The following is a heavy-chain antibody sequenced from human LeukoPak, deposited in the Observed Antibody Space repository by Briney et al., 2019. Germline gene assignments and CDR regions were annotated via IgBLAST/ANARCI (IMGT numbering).Heavy chain of an antibody. J-gene: IGHJ5*02. V-gene: IGHV1-2*02. Sequence: AASVKVSCKASGYTFTGYYMHWVRQAPGQGLEWMGWINPNSGGTNYAQKFQGRVTMTRDTSISTAYMELSRLRSDDTAVYYCARGRGYCSSTSCYSLWFDPWGQGTLVTVSS. CDR1: GYTFTGYY. CDR2: INPNSGGT. D-gene: IGHD2-2*02. CDR3: ARGRGYCSSTSCYSLWFDP.